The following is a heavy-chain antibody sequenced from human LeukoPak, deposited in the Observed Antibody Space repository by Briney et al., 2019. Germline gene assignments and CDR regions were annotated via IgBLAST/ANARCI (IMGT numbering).Heavy chain of an antibody. CDR1: GGSFRSHY. D-gene: IGHD1-26*01. CDR3: ARNNNLVGATNNDAFDV. Sequence: PSETPSLTCTVSGGSFRSHYWSWIRQPPGKGLEWIAYIYYSGSTSYNSSLKSRVTISVDTSKNQFSLKLRSVTAADTAVYYCARNNNLVGATNNDAFDVWGQGTMVTVSS. V-gene: IGHV4-59*11. J-gene: IGHJ3*01. CDR2: IYYSGST.